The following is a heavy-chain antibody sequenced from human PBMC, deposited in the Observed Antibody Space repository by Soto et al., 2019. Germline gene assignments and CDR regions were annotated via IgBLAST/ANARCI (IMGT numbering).Heavy chain of an antibody. J-gene: IGHJ5*02. CDR2: ISSSGSTI. D-gene: IGHD3-9*01. V-gene: IGHV3-11*01. CDR1: GFTFSDYY. CDR3: ARDHYDILTGYYNVAGYNWFDP. Sequence: GGSLRLSCAASGFTFSDYYMSWIRQAPGKGLEWVSYISSSGSTIYYADSVKGRFTISRDNAKNSLYLQMNSLRAEDTAVYYCARDHYDILTGYYNVAGYNWFDPWGQGTLVTVSS.